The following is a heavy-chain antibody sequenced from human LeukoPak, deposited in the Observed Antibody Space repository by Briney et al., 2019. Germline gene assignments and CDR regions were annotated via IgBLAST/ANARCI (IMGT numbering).Heavy chain of an antibody. CDR3: ARATYNWNYGMWFDP. J-gene: IGHJ5*02. D-gene: IGHD1-7*01. CDR2: ISGSGGST. CDR1: GFTFSSYA. V-gene: IGHV3-23*01. Sequence: GGSLRLSCAASGFTFSSYAMSWVRQAPGKGLEWVSAISGSGGSTYYADSVKGRFTISRDNSKNTLYLQMNSLRAEDTAVYYCARATYNWNYGMWFDPWGQGTLVTVSS.